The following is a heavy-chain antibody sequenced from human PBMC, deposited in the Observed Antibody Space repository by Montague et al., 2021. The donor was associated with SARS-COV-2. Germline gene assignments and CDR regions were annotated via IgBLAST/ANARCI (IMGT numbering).Heavy chain of an antibody. CDR2: RYHNGAT. CDR1: GFSISSGYY. D-gene: IGHD3-3*01. J-gene: IGHJ4*02. Sequence: SETLSLTCSVSGFSISSGYYWGWIRQTPGKVLEWIGSRYHNGATYYSPSLKRPVTILLDTSKNQFSLSLTSVTAADTAVYYCARSGVGIFDFSYFDSWGRGSLVIVSS. CDR3: ARSGVGIFDFSYFDS. V-gene: IGHV4-38-2*02.